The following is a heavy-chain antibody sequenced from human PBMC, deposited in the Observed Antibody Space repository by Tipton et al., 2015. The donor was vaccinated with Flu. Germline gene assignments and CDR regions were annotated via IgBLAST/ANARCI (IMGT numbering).Heavy chain of an antibody. J-gene: IGHJ4*02. CDR1: GITFSNYE. V-gene: IGHV3-48*03. CDR2: ISSSGKTI. CDR3: ATLTGDDY. D-gene: IGHD7-27*01. Sequence: SLRLSCAASGITFSNYEMNWVRQAPGKGLEWLSYISSSGKTISYADSVRGRFTISRDNTKKSLYLQLNSLRAEDTAMYYCATLTGDDYWGQGIMVTVSS.